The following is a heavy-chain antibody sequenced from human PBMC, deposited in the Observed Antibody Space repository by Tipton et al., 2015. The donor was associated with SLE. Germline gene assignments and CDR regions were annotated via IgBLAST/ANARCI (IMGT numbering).Heavy chain of an antibody. CDR3: ARDRFHGWFDP. CDR2: IYYSGST. Sequence: TLSLTCTVSGDSMSSGGSYWSWIRQLLGKGLEWIGYIYYSGSTDYNPSLRSRVTMSVDTSKNQFSLKVNSVTAADTAVYYCARDRFHGWFDPWGQGTLVTVSS. V-gene: IGHV4-31*03. CDR1: GDSMSSGGSY. J-gene: IGHJ5*02.